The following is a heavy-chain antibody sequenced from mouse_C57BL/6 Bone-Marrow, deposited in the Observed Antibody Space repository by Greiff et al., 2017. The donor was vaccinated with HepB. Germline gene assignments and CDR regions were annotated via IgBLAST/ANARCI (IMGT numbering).Heavy chain of an antibody. D-gene: IGHD2-4*01. V-gene: IGHV5-4*01. CDR2: ISDGGSYT. J-gene: IGHJ2*01. CDR1: GFTFSSYA. Sequence: EVHLVESGGGLVKPGGSLKLSCAASGFTFSSYAMSWVRQTPEKRLEWVATISDGGSYTYYPDNVKGRFTISRDNAKNNLYLQMSHLKSEDTAMYYCARADYDEGGYYFDYWGQGTTLTVSS. CDR3: ARADYDEGGYYFDY.